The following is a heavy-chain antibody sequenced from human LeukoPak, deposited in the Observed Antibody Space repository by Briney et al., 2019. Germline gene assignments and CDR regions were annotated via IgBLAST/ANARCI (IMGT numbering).Heavy chain of an antibody. Sequence: ASVKVSCKASGYTFTSYDINWVRQAPGQGLEWMGWISAYNGNTNYAQKLQGRVTMTTDTSTSTAYMELRSLRSDDTAVYYCARIGLKRATTKDNWFDPWGQGTLVTVSS. D-gene: IGHD5-12*01. CDR1: GYTFTSYD. CDR2: ISAYNGNT. V-gene: IGHV1-18*01. J-gene: IGHJ5*02. CDR3: ARIGLKRATTKDNWFDP.